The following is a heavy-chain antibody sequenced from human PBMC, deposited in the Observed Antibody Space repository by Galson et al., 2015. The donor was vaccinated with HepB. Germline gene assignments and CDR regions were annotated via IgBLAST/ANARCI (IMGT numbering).Heavy chain of an antibody. V-gene: IGHV1-69*13. Sequence: SVKVSCKASGGTFSSYAISWVRQAPGQGLEWMGGIIPIFGTANYAQKFQGRVTITADESTSTAYMELSSLRSEDTAVYYCARDLYSGSYSPSYYWGQGTLVTVSS. CDR2: IIPIFGTA. J-gene: IGHJ4*02. D-gene: IGHD1-26*01. CDR1: GGTFSSYA. CDR3: ARDLYSGSYSPSYY.